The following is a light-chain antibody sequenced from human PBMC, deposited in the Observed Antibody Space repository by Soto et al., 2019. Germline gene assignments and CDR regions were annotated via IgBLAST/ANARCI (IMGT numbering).Light chain of an antibody. CDR2: AAS. J-gene: IGKJ4*01. Sequence: IVMTQSPVTLSVSPGERVALSCWASQSVSDNLAWYQKKPGQAPRLLIYAASTLATGIPARFSGSGSGTEFTLTISSLQSEDFAVYYCQQYTEWPLTFGGGTKVEIK. V-gene: IGKV3-15*01. CDR3: QQYTEWPLT. CDR1: QSVSDN.